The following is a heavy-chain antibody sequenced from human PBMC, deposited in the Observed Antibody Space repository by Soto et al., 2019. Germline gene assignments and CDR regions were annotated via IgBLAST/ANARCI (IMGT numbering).Heavy chain of an antibody. CDR3: GRLFCTTVSCYVNM. CDR2: VYYSGST. Sequence: QVQLQESGPGLVKPSETLSLTCSVSGASISSDSWIWIRQPPGKGLQWIGYVYYSGSTNYDPSLKSRVTIAVDTSKNHLSLNLTSVTAADTAVYYCGRLFCTTVSCYVNMWGRGTLVTVSS. CDR1: GASISSDS. D-gene: IGHD2-2*01. J-gene: IGHJ4*02. V-gene: IGHV4-59*01.